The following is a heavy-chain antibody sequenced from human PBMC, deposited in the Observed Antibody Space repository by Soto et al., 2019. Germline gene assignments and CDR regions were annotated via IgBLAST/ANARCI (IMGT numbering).Heavy chain of an antibody. D-gene: IGHD3-3*01. CDR2: IYYSGST. V-gene: IGHV4-59*08. Sequence: ETMSLTFTVSGSSISSYYWCWIRQPTGKVQEWIGYIYYSGSTNYNPSLKSRVTISVDTSKNQFSLKLSSVTAADMAVYYCARLLSDDFWSGDDSAFDIWGQGTMVTVSS. CDR3: ARLLSDDFWSGDDSAFDI. J-gene: IGHJ3*02. CDR1: GSSISSYY.